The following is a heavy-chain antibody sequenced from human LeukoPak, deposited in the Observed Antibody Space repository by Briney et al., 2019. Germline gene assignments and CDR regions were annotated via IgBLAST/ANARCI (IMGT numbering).Heavy chain of an antibody. Sequence: SETLSLTCTVSGGSVDTYYWSWIRQPPGKGLEWIGYIYYSGSTNYNPSLKSRVTISVDTSKNQFSLKLSSVTAADTAVYYCARERVRGVIMLNWFDPWGQGTLVTVSS. J-gene: IGHJ5*02. CDR3: ARERVRGVIMLNWFDP. V-gene: IGHV4-59*02. D-gene: IGHD3-10*01. CDR2: IYYSGST. CDR1: GGSVDTYY.